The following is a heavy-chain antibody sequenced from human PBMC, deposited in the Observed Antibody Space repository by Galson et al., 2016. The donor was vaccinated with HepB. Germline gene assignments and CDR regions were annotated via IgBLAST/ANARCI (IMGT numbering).Heavy chain of an antibody. J-gene: IGHJ4*02. CDR3: ARHPAGYNSIDY. Sequence: SETLSLTCTVSGGSISSSSYYWGWLRQPPGKGLEWIGSIYYSGSTYYNPSLKSRVTISVDTSKNQFSLKLSSVTAADTAVYYCARHPAGYNSIDYWGQGTLVTVSS. D-gene: IGHD5-24*01. CDR2: IYYSGST. V-gene: IGHV4-39*01. CDR1: GGSISSSSYY.